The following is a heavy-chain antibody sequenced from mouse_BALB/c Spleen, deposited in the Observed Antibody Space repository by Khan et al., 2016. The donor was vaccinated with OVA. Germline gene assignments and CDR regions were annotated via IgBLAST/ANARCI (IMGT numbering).Heavy chain of an antibody. CDR1: GFSLSRYS. CDR2: IWGGGST. CDR3: ARKGYYDYDGFAY. D-gene: IGHD2-4*01. J-gene: IGHJ3*01. Sequence: VELVESGPGLVAPSQSLSITCTVSGFSLSRYSVHWVRQPPGKGLEWLGMIWGGGSTDYNSALKSRLSISKDNSKRHVFLKMNSLQTDDTAMYYWARKGYYDYDGFAYWGQGTLVTVSA. V-gene: IGHV2-6-4*01.